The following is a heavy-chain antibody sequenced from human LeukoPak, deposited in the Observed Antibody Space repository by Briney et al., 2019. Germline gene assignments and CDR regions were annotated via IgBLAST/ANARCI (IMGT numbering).Heavy chain of an antibody. CDR1: GFTFSSYW. CDR2: IKQDGSEK. V-gene: IGHV3-7*01. CDR3: ARDEGSYSYNWFDP. D-gene: IGHD1-26*01. J-gene: IGHJ5*02. Sequence: GGSLRLSCAASGFTFSSYWMSWVRQAPGKGLEWVANIKQDGSEKYYVDSVKGRFTISRDNAKNSLYLQMNSLRAEDTAVYYCARDEGSYSYNWFDPWGQGTLVTVSS.